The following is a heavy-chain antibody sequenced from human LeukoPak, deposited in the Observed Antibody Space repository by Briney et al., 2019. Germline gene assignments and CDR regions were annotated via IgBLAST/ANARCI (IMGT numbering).Heavy chain of an antibody. J-gene: IGHJ4*02. CDR3: ARANRGYCSSPSCSVDN. D-gene: IGHD2-2*01. Sequence: GASVNVSCKASGYTFTGYYIHWVRQAPGQGLEWMGWINPNTGGTNYAQKFQGRVTMTRDTSISTAYMELSSLRSDDTAICYCARANRGYCSSPSCSVDNWGQGTLVTVSS. CDR1: GYTFTGYY. CDR2: INPNTGGT. V-gene: IGHV1-2*02.